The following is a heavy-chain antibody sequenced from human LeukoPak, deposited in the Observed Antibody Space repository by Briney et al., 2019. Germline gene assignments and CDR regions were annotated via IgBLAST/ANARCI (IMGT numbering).Heavy chain of an antibody. V-gene: IGHV3-23*01. Sequence: GGSLRLSCAASGFTFSNYAMSWVRQAPGKGLEWVSTITVSGGSTYYADSVKGRFTISRDNPQNTLYLQMNSLRAEDTAVYYCAKGTITLRVSVGFDYWGQGILVTVSS. D-gene: IGHD3-22*01. CDR3: AKGTITLRVSVGFDY. CDR2: ITVSGGST. CDR1: GFTFSNYA. J-gene: IGHJ4*02.